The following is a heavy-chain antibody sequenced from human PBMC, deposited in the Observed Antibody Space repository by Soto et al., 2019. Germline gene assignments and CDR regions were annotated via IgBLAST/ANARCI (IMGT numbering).Heavy chain of an antibody. CDR1: GDSISNLDYF. J-gene: IGHJ5*01. Sequence: SETLSLTCSVSGDSISNLDYFWAWIRQPPGQALEYIGYIYKSATTYYNPSFESRVAISVDTSKSQFSLNVTSVTAADTAVYFCARGRYCLTGRCFPDWFDSWGQGALVTVSS. V-gene: IGHV4-30-4*01. D-gene: IGHD7-27*01. CDR2: IYKSATT. CDR3: ARGRYCLTGRCFPDWFDS.